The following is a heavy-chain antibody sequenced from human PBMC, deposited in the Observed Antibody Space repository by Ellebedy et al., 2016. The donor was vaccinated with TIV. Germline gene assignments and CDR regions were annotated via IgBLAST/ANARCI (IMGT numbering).Heavy chain of an antibody. CDR3: TRNYCTGGSCFDS. J-gene: IGHJ5*01. CDR2: INPGDSNT. D-gene: IGHD2-8*02. V-gene: IGHV5-51*01. Sequence: GESLKISXQASESIFSTYWIAWMRQMPGKGLEWMGLINPGDSNTIYSPSFQGQVTISVDKSINSAFLQWSSLRASDTAFYYCTRNYCTGGSCFDSWGQGTPVIVSS. CDR1: ESIFSTYW.